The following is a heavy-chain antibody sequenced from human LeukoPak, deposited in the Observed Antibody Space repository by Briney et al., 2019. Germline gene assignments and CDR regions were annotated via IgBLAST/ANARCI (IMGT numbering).Heavy chain of an antibody. CDR3: AKDLVVVGYCSGGSCYGHDAFDI. Sequence: TGGSLRLSCAASGFTFSSYAMSWVRQAPGKGLEWVSAISGSGGSTYYADSVKGRFTISRDNSKNTLYLQMNSLRAEDTAVYYCAKDLVVVGYCSGGSCYGHDAFDIWGQGTMVTVSS. V-gene: IGHV3-23*01. CDR1: GFTFSSYA. J-gene: IGHJ3*02. D-gene: IGHD2-15*01. CDR2: ISGSGGST.